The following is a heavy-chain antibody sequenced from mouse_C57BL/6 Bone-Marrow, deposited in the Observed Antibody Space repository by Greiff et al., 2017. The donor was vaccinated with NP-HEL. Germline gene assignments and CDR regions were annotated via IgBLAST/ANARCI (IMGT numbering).Heavy chain of an antibody. J-gene: IGHJ3*01. CDR1: GYEFSNYW. V-gene: IGHV1-80*01. CDR2: IYPGDGDT. Sequence: VKVVESGAELVKPGASVKISCKASGYEFSNYWMNWVKQRPGKGLEWLGQIYPGDGDTNYNGKFKDKATLTADKSSSTAYMQLSRLTAEDSAVYFCARGAYWGQGTLVTVSA. CDR3: ARGAY.